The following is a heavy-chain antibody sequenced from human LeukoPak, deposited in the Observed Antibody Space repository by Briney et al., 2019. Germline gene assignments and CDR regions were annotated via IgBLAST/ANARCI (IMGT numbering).Heavy chain of an antibody. V-gene: IGHV3-53*01. CDR3: ARDRGGSYYSGAFDI. Sequence: GGSLRLSCAASGFTVSSNYMSWVRQAPGKGLEWVSVIYSGGSTYYADSVKGRFTIYRDNSKNTLYLQMNSLRAEDTAVYYCARDRGGSYYSGAFDIWGQGTMVTVSS. D-gene: IGHD1-26*01. CDR1: GFTVSSNY. CDR2: IYSGGST. J-gene: IGHJ3*02.